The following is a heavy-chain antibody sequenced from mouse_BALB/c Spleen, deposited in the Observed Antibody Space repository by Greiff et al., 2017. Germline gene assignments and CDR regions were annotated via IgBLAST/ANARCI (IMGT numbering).Heavy chain of an antibody. CDR3: AREDYGGGLYAMDY. CDR2: INPSNGRT. Sequence: QVQLQQPGAELVKPGASVKLSCKASGYTFTSYWMHWVKQRPGQGLEWIGEINPSNGRTYYNEKFKGKATLTADKSSSTAYMQLSSLTSEDSAVYFCAREDYGGGLYAMDYWGQGTSVTVSS. V-gene: IGHV1S81*02. J-gene: IGHJ4*01. CDR1: GYTFTSYW. D-gene: IGHD2-4*01.